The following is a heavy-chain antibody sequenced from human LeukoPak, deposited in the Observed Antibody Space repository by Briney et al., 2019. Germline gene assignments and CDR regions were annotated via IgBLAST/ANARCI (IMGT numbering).Heavy chain of an antibody. J-gene: IGHJ6*02. Sequence: MSSETLSLTCTVSGGSISSYYWSWIRQPPGKGLEWIGYIYYSGSTNYNPSLKSRVTISVDTSKNQFSLKLSSVTAADTAVYYCARRSIFGGPYYYYGMDVWGQGTTATVSS. CDR1: GGSISSYY. CDR3: ARRSIFGGPYYYYGMDV. D-gene: IGHD3-3*01. V-gene: IGHV4-59*08. CDR2: IYYSGST.